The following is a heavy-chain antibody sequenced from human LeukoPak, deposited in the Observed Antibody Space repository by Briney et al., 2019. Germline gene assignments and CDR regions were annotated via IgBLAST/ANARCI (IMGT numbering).Heavy chain of an antibody. D-gene: IGHD4-23*01. CDR2: MNPNSGNT. Sequence: RASVKVSCKASGYTFTSYDINWVRQATGQGLGWMGWMNPNSGNTGYAQKFQGRVTMTRNTSISTAYMELSSLRSEDTAVYYCASMLRWSVYYYGMDVWGQGTTVTVSS. CDR3: ASMLRWSVYYYGMDV. V-gene: IGHV1-8*01. J-gene: IGHJ6*02. CDR1: GYTFTSYD.